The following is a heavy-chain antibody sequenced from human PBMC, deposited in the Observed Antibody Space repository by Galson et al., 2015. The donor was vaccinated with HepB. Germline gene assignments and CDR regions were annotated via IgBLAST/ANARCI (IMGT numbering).Heavy chain of an antibody. D-gene: IGHD2-15*01. V-gene: IGHV3-30*18. CDR3: ANGHCVTNCYTLEY. Sequence: SLRLSCAASGFTFSSYGFHWVCQAPGKGLEWVALISHDGRLNCLSDSVKGRFTIPRDNFNNTLYLQMNSLRPEDTAVYYCANGHCVTNCYTLEYWGQGILVTVSS. J-gene: IGHJ4*02. CDR1: GFTFSSYG. CDR2: ISHDGRLN.